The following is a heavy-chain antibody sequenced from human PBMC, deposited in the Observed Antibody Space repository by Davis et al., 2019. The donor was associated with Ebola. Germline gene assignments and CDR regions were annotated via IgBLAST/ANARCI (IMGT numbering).Heavy chain of an antibody. V-gene: IGHV3-30*04. J-gene: IGHJ4*02. CDR1: GFTFRNYA. CDR2: VEHSERER. CDR3: ARAGFDEVLDY. Sequence: GESLKISCAASGFTFRNYAMHWVRQAPGKGQEWVAVVEHSERERFYADSVKGRFTISRDNSENTLYLQMNSLTADDTSVYYCARAGFDEVLDYWRQGTPVTVSS. D-gene: IGHD3-3*01.